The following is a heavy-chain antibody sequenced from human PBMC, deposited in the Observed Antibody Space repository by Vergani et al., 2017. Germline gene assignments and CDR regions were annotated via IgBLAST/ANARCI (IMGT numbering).Heavy chain of an antibody. CDR3: AKKGGSLYYYGVDV. D-gene: IGHD1-26*01. CDR2: IRYDGSNP. CDR1: GYTFGHFD. J-gene: IGHJ6*02. Sequence: QEQLLQSGGGVVQPGGSLKLSCIGSGYTFGHFDMHWVRPAPGKGLAWVAFIRYDGSNPKYIDSVKGRFTISRDNSKDTLFLQMNGLRPEDTGTYFCAKKGGSLYYYGVDVWGQGTTITVSS. V-gene: IGHV3-30*02.